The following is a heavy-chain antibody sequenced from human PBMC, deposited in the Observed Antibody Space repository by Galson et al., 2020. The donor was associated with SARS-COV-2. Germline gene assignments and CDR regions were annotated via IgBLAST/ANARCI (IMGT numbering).Heavy chain of an antibody. CDR1: GYTFSSYA. D-gene: IGHD1-26*01. J-gene: IGHJ4*02. Sequence: GESLQISCAASGYTFSSYAMHWVRQAPGKGLEWVALISYDGSNKYYADSVKGRFTISRDNSKNTLYLQMHRLRAEDTAVYYCARPYSGSYYAYFDYWGQGTLVTVSS. V-gene: IGHV3-30-3*01. CDR2: ISYDGSNK. CDR3: ARPYSGSYYAYFDY.